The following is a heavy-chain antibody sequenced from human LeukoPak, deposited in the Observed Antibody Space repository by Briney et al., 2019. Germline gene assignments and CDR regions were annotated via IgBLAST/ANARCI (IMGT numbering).Heavy chain of an antibody. J-gene: IGHJ4*02. CDR2: INPNSGGT. CDR3: ARAVLLGTEFDY. V-gene: IGHV1-2*02. D-gene: IGHD5-18*01. CDR1: GYTFTGYY. Sequence: SVKVSCKASGYTFTGYYMHWVRQAPGQGLEWMGWINPNSGGTNYAQKFQGRVTMTRDTSISTTYMELRRLRSDDTAVYYCARAVLLGTEFDYWGQGTLVTVSS.